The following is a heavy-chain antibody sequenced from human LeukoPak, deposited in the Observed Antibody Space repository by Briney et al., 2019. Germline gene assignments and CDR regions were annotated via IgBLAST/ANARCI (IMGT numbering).Heavy chain of an antibody. CDR2: IIAIFGRA. CDR1: RGTFSRYA. CDR3: ARGSGSYYFDY. D-gene: IGHD1-26*01. Sequence: GSSVKVSCKASRGTFSRYAISWVRQAPGQGLEWMGGIIAIFGRANYAQKCQGRVTITTDESTSRAYMELSSLRSEDTAVYYCARGSGSYYFDYWGQGTLVTVSS. J-gene: IGHJ4*02. V-gene: IGHV1-69*05.